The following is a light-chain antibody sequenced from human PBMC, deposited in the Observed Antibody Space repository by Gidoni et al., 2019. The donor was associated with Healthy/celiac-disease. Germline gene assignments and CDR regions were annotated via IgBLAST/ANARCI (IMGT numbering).Light chain of an antibody. J-gene: IGKJ1*01. V-gene: IGKV4-1*01. CDR2: WAS. CDR1: RSVLYSSNNKNT. Sequence: DIVMTQSPDSLAVSLGERATINCKSSRSVLYSSNNKNTLAWYQQKPGQPPKLLIYWASTRESGVPDRYSGSGSGTDFTLNISSLQAEDGAVYYCQQYYSTRTCGQXTKVEIK. CDR3: QQYYSTRT.